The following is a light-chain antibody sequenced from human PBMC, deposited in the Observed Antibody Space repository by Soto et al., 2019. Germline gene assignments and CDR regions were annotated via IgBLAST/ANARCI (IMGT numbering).Light chain of an antibody. V-gene: IGKV1-6*01. CDR1: QGIRND. J-gene: IGKJ4*01. CDR2: AAP. Sequence: AIQMTQSPSSLSASVGDRVTITCRASQGIRNDLGCYQQKAGKVPKLLIYAAPSLQSGVPSRFSGSGSGTDFTLTISSLQPEDFATYYCLQDYDYPLTFGGGTKVEIK. CDR3: LQDYDYPLT.